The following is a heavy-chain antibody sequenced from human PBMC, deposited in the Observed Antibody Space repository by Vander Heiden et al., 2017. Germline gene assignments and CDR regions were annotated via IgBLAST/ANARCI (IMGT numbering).Heavy chain of an antibody. CDR1: GFTFSSYS. V-gene: IGHV3-48*02. D-gene: IGHD3-3*01. CDR3: ARDSEFLEWLLPPFDY. J-gene: IGHJ4*02. Sequence: EVQLVESGGGLVQPGGSLRLSCAASGFTFSSYSMNWVRQAPGKGLEWFSYISSSSSTIYYADSVKGRFTISRDNAKNSLYLQMNSLRDEDTAVYYCARDSEFLEWLLPPFDYWGQGTLVTVSS. CDR2: ISSSSSTI.